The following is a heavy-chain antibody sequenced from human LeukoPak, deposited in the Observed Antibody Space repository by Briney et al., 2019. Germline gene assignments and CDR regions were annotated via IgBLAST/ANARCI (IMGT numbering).Heavy chain of an antibody. J-gene: IGHJ3*02. D-gene: IGHD1-26*01. V-gene: IGHV3-7*01. CDR1: GFTFSSYW. Sequence: GSLRLSCAASGFTFSSYWMSWVRQAPGKGLEWVANIKQDGSEKYYVDSVKGRFTISRDNAKNSLYLQMNSLRAEDTAVYYCARDGWELLGAAFDIWGQGTMVTVSS. CDR2: IKQDGSEK. CDR3: ARDGWELLGAAFDI.